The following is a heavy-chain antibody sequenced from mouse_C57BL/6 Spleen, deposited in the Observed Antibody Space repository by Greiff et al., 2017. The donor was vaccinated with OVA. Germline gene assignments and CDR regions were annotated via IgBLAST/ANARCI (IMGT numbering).Heavy chain of an antibody. D-gene: IGHD3-2*02. CDR2: LDPEDGDT. V-gene: IGHV14-1*01. CDR1: GFNIQDYY. J-gene: IGHJ2*01. Sequence: VQLQQSGAELVRPGASVKLSCTASGFNIQDYYMHWVKQRPEQGLEWLGRLDPEDGDTEYAPKFQGKATMTADTSSNTAYLQLSSLTSEDTAVYYCTTLDSSGYVDYWGQGTTRTVSS. CDR3: TTLDSSGYVDY.